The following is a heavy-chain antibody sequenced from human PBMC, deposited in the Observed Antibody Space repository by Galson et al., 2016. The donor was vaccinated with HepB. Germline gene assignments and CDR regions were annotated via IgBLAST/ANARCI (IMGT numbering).Heavy chain of an antibody. J-gene: IGHJ3*01. CDR2: SYTRGST. CDR1: GASISGSY. Sequence: SETLSLTCTVSGASISGSYWNWIRQTAGKGPEWIGRSYTRGSTHYNPSLKSRVTLSLDTPKNQFSLKVTSVTAADTATYYCARGFHWNDIVFDVWGQGTVVTVSS. V-gene: IGHV4-4*07. CDR3: ARGFHWNDIVFDV. D-gene: IGHD1-1*01.